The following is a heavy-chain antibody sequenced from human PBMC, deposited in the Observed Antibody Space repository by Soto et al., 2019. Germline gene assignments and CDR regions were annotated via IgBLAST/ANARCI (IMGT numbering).Heavy chain of an antibody. CDR3: ARRAFNHAAYYYYMDV. V-gene: IGHV4-59*08. CDR1: GGSISSYY. J-gene: IGHJ6*03. D-gene: IGHD2-2*01. Sequence: PSETLSLTCTVSGGSISSYYWSWIRQPPGKGLEWIGYIYYSGCTNYNPSLKSRVTISVDTSKNQFSLKLSSVTAADTAVYYCARRAFNHAAYYYYMDVWGKGTTVTVSS. CDR2: IYYSGCT.